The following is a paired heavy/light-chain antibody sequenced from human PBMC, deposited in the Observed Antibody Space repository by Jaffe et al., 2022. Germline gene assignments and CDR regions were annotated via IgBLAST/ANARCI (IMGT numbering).Heavy chain of an antibody. CDR2: ISNSGSAT. Sequence: EVQLLESGGDSVQPGGSLRLSCAASGFSFSSYGMSWIRQAPGKGLEWVSTISNSGSATFYADSVKGRFVISRDSFKNTLYLQVNSLRVEDSAVYYCAKGKSYCSGGNCYSLNWYFDFWGRGTQVTVSS. D-gene: IGHD2-15*01. CDR3: AKGKSYCSGGNCYSLNWYFDF. J-gene: IGHJ2*01. V-gene: IGHV3-23*01. CDR1: GFSFSSYG.
Light chain of an antibody. Sequence: QSVLTQPPSVSGAPGQRVTISCTGSSSNIGTIYHVHWYQQLPGTAPKLLIYGNDNRPSGVPDRFSGSKSGTSASLAITGLRPEDEADYYCQSYDSSLSGFVFGGGTKLTVL. V-gene: IGLV1-40*01. CDR1: SSNIGTIYH. J-gene: IGLJ2*01. CDR3: QSYDSSLSGFV. CDR2: GND.